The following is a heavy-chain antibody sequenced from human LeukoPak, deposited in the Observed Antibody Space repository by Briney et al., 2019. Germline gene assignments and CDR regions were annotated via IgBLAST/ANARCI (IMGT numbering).Heavy chain of an antibody. D-gene: IGHD2-2*01. CDR1: GFTFTSSA. CDR2: IVVGSGNT. J-gene: IGHJ4*02. V-gene: IGHV1-58*02. Sequence: AASVKVSCKASGFTFTSSAMQWVRQARGQRLEWIGWIVVGSGNTNYAQKFQERVTITRDMSARTVYMELSSLRSEDTAVYYCAREGRDCSSTSCSFFDYWGQGTLVIVSS. CDR3: AREGRDCSSTSCSFFDY.